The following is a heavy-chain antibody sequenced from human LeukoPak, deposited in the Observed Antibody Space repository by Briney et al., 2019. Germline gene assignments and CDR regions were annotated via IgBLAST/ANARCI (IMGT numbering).Heavy chain of an antibody. V-gene: IGHV4-59*01. J-gene: IGHJ3*02. D-gene: IGHD3-10*01. Sequence: PSETLSLTCSVSGGFNTHYYWSWIRQPPGKGLEWIGYFYHSASTNYNPSLKSRVTISVDTSKNHFSLKLSSVTAADTAVYYCARGKGYYGSGSPLAGAFDIWGQGTMVTVSS. CDR2: FYHSAST. CDR1: GGFNTHYY. CDR3: ARGKGYYGSGSPLAGAFDI.